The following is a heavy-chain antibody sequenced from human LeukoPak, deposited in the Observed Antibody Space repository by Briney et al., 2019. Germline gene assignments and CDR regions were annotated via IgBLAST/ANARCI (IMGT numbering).Heavy chain of an antibody. V-gene: IGHV1-2*02. J-gene: IGHJ4*02. CDR2: ISTNSGGT. CDR3: AREDPYYDFWSGSPAFDY. Sequence: GASVKISCKGFVYTFTGYYMYWVRHAPGQGLEWMGWISTNSGGTNSAQKISGRVTMTRATPISTDKMELSRLRSDDTAVYSCAREDPYYDFWSGSPAFDYWGQGTLVTVSS. D-gene: IGHD3-3*01. CDR1: VYTFTGYY.